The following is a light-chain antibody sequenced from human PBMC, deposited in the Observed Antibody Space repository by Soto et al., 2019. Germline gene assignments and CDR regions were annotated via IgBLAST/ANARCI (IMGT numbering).Light chain of an antibody. CDR2: EVT. V-gene: IGLV2-8*01. Sequence: QSVLTQPPSASGSPGQSVTISCTGTSSDVGGYNYVSWYQQHLGKAPKLMIYEVTKRPSGVPDRFSGSKSGNTASLTVSGLQAEDEADYYCSSYAGSNSVVFGGGTKLTVL. J-gene: IGLJ2*01. CDR1: SSDVGGYNY. CDR3: SSYAGSNSVV.